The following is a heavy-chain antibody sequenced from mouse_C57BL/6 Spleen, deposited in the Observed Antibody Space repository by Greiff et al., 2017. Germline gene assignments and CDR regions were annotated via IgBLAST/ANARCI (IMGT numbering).Heavy chain of an antibody. J-gene: IGHJ4*01. CDR3: ARGYSSLLYAMDY. CDR2: IYPRSGNT. D-gene: IGHD2-3*01. CDR1: GYTFTSYG. V-gene: IGHV1-81*01. Sequence: VKLMESGAELARPGASVKLSCKASGYTFTSYGISWVKQRTGQGLEWIGEIYPRSGNTYYNEKFKGKATLTADKSSSTAYMELRSLTSEDSAVYFCARGYSSLLYAMDYWGQGTSVTVSS.